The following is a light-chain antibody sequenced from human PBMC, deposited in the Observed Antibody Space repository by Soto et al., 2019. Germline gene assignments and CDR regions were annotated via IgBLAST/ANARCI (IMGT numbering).Light chain of an antibody. CDR2: EVS. V-gene: IGLV2-14*01. J-gene: IGLJ1*01. Sequence: QSVLTQPASVSGSPGQSITISCTGTSSDVGGYNYVSWYQQHPGKAPKLMIYEVSNRPSGVSNRFSGSKSGNTASLTISGLQAEDEADYYCSSYTSSSTQVFGPGIKVTVL. CDR1: SSDVGGYNY. CDR3: SSYTSSSTQV.